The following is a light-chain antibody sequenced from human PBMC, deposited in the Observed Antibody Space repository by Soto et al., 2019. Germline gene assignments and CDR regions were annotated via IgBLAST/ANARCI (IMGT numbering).Light chain of an antibody. CDR1: SSDVGGYNY. J-gene: IGLJ1*01. Sequence: QSVLTQPAAVSGSPGQSITISCTGTSSDVGGYNYVSWYQQHPGKAPKLMIYEVSNRPSGVSNRFSGSKSANTASLTVSGLQAEDEADYYCSSYAGSNNPLFVFGTGTKVTVL. V-gene: IGLV2-14*01. CDR2: EVS. CDR3: SSYAGSNNPLFV.